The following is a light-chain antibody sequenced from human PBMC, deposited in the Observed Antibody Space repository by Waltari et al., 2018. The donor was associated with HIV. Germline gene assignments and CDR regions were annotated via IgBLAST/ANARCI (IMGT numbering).Light chain of an antibody. CDR1: QSVSSN. CDR3: QQYNNWHPWT. CDR2: GAS. Sequence: EIGTTQSPATLSVSPGERATLSCRASQSVSSNLAWYQQKPGQAPRLLVYGASTRATGIPARFSGSGSGTEFTLTISSLQSEDFAVYYCQQYNNWHPWTFGQGTKVEIK. V-gene: IGKV3-15*01. J-gene: IGKJ1*01.